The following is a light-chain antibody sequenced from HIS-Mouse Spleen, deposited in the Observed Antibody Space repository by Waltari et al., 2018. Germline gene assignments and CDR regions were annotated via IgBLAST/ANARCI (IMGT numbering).Light chain of an antibody. CDR3: QQYNSYSRT. CDR2: KAS. J-gene: IGKJ1*01. Sequence: DSQMTQSPSTLSASVGDRVTRQGRASQSISSWLAWYQQKPGKAPKLLIYKASSLESGVPSRFSGSGSGAEFTLTISSLQPDDFATYYCQQYNSYSRTFGQGTKVEIK. V-gene: IGKV1-5*03. CDR1: QSISSW.